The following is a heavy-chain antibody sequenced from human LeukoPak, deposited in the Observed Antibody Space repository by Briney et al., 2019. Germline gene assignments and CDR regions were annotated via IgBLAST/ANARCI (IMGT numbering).Heavy chain of an antibody. V-gene: IGHV4-59*01. CDR3: ARGGSGSYPFDY. J-gene: IGHJ4*02. D-gene: IGHD1-26*01. CDR2: IYYSGST. Sequence: SETLSLTCTVSGGSISSYYWSWIRQPPGKGLEWIGYIYYSGSTNYNPSLKSRVTISVDTSKNQFSLKLSSVTAADTAVYYCARGGSGSYPFDYWGQGTLVTVSS. CDR1: GGSISSYY.